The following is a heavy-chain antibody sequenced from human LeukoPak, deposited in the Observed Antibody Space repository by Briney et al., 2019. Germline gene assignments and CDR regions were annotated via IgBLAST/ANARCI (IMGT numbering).Heavy chain of an antibody. D-gene: IGHD6-19*01. J-gene: IGHJ4*02. CDR3: AKDHLPGIVVADRDY. Sequence: GGTLRLSCAASGFTFSRYGMSWVRQAPGKGLEWVSAISGSGGTTYYTDSVKGRFTISRDNSKNTLYLQINSLRAEDTAVYYCAKDHLPGIVVADRDYWGQGTLVTVSS. V-gene: IGHV3-23*01. CDR1: GFTFSRYG. CDR2: ISGSGGTT.